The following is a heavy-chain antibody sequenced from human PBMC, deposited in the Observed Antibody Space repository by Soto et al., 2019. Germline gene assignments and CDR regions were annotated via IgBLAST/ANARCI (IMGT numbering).Heavy chain of an antibody. CDR2: INHSGST. J-gene: IGHJ4*02. CDR1: GGSFSGYY. Sequence: SETLSLTCAVYGGSFSGYYWSWIRQPPGKGLEWIGEINHSGSTNYNPSLKSRVTISVDTSKNQFSLKLSSVTAADTAVYYCARGRSLRWRYFDYWGQGTLVTVSS. CDR3: ARGRSLRWRYFDY. D-gene: IGHD3-16*02. V-gene: IGHV4-34*01.